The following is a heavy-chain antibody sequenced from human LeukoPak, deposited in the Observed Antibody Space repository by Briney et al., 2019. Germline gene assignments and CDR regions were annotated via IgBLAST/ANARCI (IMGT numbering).Heavy chain of an antibody. Sequence: GGSLRLSCAVSGFSFTNFWMSWVRQAPGRGLEWVANIHPEGNEKYHVESVKGRFTIPRDNTKNLLFLQMNGLRVEDTAVYYCARGDAFSGDHWGQGTLVTVSS. CDR3: ARGDAFSGDH. J-gene: IGHJ4*02. CDR1: GFSFTNFW. V-gene: IGHV3-7*04. CDR2: IHPEGNEK.